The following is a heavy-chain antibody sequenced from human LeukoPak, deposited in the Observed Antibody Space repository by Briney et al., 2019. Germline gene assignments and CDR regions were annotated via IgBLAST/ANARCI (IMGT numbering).Heavy chain of an antibody. J-gene: IGHJ4*02. D-gene: IGHD1-26*01. CDR3: ARDSRESGSAYRY. V-gene: IGHV1-3*01. Sequence: ASVKVSCKASGYTFTSYALHWVRQAPGQRLEWMGWINAGNGNTKYSQKFTGSFTITRDTSATTAYMELSSLSSEDTAVYYCARDSRESGSAYRYWGQGTLVTVSS. CDR1: GYTFTSYA. CDR2: INAGNGNT.